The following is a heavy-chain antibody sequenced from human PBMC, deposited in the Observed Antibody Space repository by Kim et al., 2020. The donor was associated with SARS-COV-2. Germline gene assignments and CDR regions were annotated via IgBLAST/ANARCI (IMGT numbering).Heavy chain of an antibody. V-gene: IGHV3-74*03. CDR3: AREKCTVPTVFSSCMDV. CDR2: INSDGSSI. D-gene: IGHD2-15*01. CDR1: GLILNSYW. Sequence: GGSLRLSCEASGLILNSYWMHWVRQTPGKGLEWVSRINSDGSSIAYADSVKGRFTISRDNIRNTLSLQMSSLRAEDTAVYYCAREKCTVPTVFSSCMDVWGQGTTVTVSS. J-gene: IGHJ6*02.